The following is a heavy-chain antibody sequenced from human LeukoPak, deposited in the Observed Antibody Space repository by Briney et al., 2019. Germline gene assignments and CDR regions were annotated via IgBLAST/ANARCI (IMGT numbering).Heavy chain of an antibody. CDR1: DFSVGSNY. D-gene: IGHD6-13*01. V-gene: IGHV4-39*01. CDR3: ARQTPRWYDFDY. Sequence: GSLRLSCAASDFSVGSNYMTWVRQAPGKGLEWIGSIYYSGSTYYNPSLKSRVTISVDTSKNQFSLKLSSVTAADTAVYYCARQTPRWYDFDYWGQGTLVTVSS. CDR2: IYYSGST. J-gene: IGHJ4*02.